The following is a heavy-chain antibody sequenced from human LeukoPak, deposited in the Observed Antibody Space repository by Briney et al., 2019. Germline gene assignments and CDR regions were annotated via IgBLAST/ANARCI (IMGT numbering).Heavy chain of an antibody. D-gene: IGHD6-19*01. CDR3: ASRMGQWLVPGYYFDY. V-gene: IGHV3-66*01. CDR1: GFTVSSNY. J-gene: IGHJ4*02. CDR2: IYSGGST. Sequence: PGGSLRLSCAASGFTVSSNYMSWVRQAPGKGLEWVSVIYSGGSTYYADSVKGRFTISRDNSKNTLYLQMNSLRAEDTAVYYCASRMGQWLVPGYYFDYWGQGTLVTVSS.